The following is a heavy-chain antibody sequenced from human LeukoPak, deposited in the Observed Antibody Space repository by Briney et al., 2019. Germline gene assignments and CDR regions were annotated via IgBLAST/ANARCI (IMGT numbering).Heavy chain of an antibody. D-gene: IGHD2-2*01. Sequence: GKSLRLSCAASGFTFNNYGRPWVRQAPGRGLGWVAVISYDGRNIHYPDSVKGRFTISRDTSTDTLWLQMDSLRTEDTAVYYCAKGPLRGTAAAIDYWGQGTLVTVSS. CDR3: AKGPLRGTAAAIDY. CDR2: ISYDGRNI. J-gene: IGHJ4*02. CDR1: GFTFNNYG. V-gene: IGHV3-30*18.